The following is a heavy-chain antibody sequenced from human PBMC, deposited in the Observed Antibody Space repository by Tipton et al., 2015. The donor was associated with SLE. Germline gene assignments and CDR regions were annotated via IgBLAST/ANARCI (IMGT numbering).Heavy chain of an antibody. J-gene: IGHJ4*02. CDR1: GASVSSHY. V-gene: IGHV4-59*02. D-gene: IGHD2-2*01. Sequence: TLSLTCTVSGASVSSHYWGWIRQPPGKGLEWIGHIYHSGSSDYNPSLKSRVTISVDTSKNQLSLSLSSVTAADTAVYYCATSPLTLWGQGTLVTVSS. CDR3: ATSPLTL. CDR2: IYHSGSS.